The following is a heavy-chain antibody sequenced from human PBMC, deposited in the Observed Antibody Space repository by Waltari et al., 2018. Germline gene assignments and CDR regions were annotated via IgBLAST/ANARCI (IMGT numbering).Heavy chain of an antibody. CDR1: GASFTSYY. CDR2: IRHPGNT. Sequence: QVQLQQWGAGLLKPSETLSLTCSVSGASFTSYYWCWVRHVPGKGLEWIGQIRHPGNTNYNPALQRRVAISIDTSRKQFSLKVFSVTAADTGLYFCTRGGNYDFWSHTPFVDPWGQGTQVSVSS. CDR3: TRGGNYDFWSHTPFVDP. D-gene: IGHD3-3*01. J-gene: IGHJ5*02. V-gene: IGHV4-34*01.